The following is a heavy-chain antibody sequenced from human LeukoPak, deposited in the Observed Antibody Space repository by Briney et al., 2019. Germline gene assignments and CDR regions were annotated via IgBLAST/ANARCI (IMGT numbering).Heavy chain of an antibody. Sequence: SETLSLTCTVSGGSISSYHWSWIRQPPGKGLEWIGYIYYSGSTNYNPSLKSRVTISVDTSKNQFSLKLSSVTAADTAVYYCARGHYDILTGYYSEDYWGQGTLVTVSS. CDR2: IYYSGST. V-gene: IGHV4-59*01. J-gene: IGHJ4*02. D-gene: IGHD3-9*01. CDR3: ARGHYDILTGYYSEDY. CDR1: GGSISSYH.